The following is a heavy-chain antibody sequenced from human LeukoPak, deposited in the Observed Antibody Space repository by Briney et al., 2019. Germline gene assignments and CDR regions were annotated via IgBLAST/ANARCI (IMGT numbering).Heavy chain of an antibody. J-gene: IGHJ6*02. D-gene: IGHD6-13*01. CDR1: GYTFTDYY. CDR2: INPNSGGT. Sequence: ASVKVSCKASGYTFTDYYMHWVRQAPGQGLEWMGWINPNSGGTNYAQKFQGRVTMTRDTSISTAYMELSRLRSDDTAVYYCARAGYSSSWQYYYYYYGMDVWGQGTTVTVSS. CDR3: ARAGYSSSWQYYYYYYGMDV. V-gene: IGHV1-2*02.